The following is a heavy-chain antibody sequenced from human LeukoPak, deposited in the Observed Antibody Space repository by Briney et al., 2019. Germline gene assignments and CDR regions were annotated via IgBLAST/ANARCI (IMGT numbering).Heavy chain of an antibody. CDR1: AFNVSAHF. Sequence: GRSLRLSCEVSAFNVSAHFMTWVRQAPRKGLEWVSAIDNDCITDYTDSVEGRFTVSRYISKNPLYLQMHSLRTKATAVYYCAREMGWLQCDSWGQGTLVSVSS. CDR3: AREMGWLQCDS. D-gene: IGHD5-24*01. J-gene: IGHJ5*01. CDR2: IDNDCIT. V-gene: IGHV3-53*01.